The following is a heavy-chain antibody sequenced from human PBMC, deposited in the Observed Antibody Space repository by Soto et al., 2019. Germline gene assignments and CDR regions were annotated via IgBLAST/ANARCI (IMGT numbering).Heavy chain of an antibody. Sequence: QVQLVQSGAEVKKPGASVKVSCKASGYTFTSYAMHWVRQAPGQRLEWMGWINAGNGNTKYSQKFQGRVTITRDTSARTAYRELSGLRSEDTAVYYCARDLGGWPDSWGQGPLVTVSS. J-gene: IGHJ5*01. D-gene: IGHD2-15*01. CDR3: ARDLGGWPDS. CDR1: GYTFTSYA. V-gene: IGHV1-3*01. CDR2: INAGNGNT.